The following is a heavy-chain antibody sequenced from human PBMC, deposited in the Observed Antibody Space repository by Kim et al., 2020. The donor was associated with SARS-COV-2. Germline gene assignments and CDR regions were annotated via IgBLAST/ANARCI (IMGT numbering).Heavy chain of an antibody. Sequence: GESLKISCKGSGYSFTSYWIGWVRQMPGKGLEWMGIIYPGDSDTRYSPSFQGQVTISADKSISTAYLQWSSLKASDTAMYYCARLRGVGVTWYYGMDVWGQGTTVTVSS. D-gene: IGHD1-26*01. CDR3: ARLRGVGVTWYYGMDV. CDR1: GYSFTSYW. CDR2: IYPGDSDT. J-gene: IGHJ6*02. V-gene: IGHV5-51*01.